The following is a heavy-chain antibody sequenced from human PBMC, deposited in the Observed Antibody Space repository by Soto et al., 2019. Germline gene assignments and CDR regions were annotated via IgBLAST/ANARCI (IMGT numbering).Heavy chain of an antibody. D-gene: IGHD2-15*01. Sequence: GGSLRLSCAASAFTFSSYGMNWVRQAPGKGLEWVAVISYDGSNKYYADSVKGRFTISRDNSKNTLFLQMNSLRAEDTAVYYCARESHCGGGSCYYSGGYYYYGMGVWGQGTMVTVSS. J-gene: IGHJ6*02. CDR3: ARESHCGGGSCYYSGGYYYYGMGV. CDR1: AFTFSSYG. V-gene: IGHV3-33*05. CDR2: ISYDGSNK.